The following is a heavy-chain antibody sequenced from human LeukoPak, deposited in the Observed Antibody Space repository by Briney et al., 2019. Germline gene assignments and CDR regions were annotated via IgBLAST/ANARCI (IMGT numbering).Heavy chain of an antibody. CDR2: IYTSGST. CDR3: ARVRVIAMEHRPFDY. Sequence: SETLSLSCTVSGGSNSSGSYYWSWIRQPAGKGLEWIGRIYTSGSTNYNPSLKSRVTISVDTSKNQFSLKLSSVTAADTAVYYCARVRVIAMEHRPFDYWGQGTLVTVSS. D-gene: IGHD2-21*01. CDR1: GGSNSSGSYY. V-gene: IGHV4-61*02. J-gene: IGHJ4*02.